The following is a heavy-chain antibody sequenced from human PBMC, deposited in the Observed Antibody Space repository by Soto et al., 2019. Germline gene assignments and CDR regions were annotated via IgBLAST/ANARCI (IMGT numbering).Heavy chain of an antibody. V-gene: IGHV1-46*01. CDR2: INPSGGRT. Sequence: GXSVKVSCRASGYTFTNYYMHWVRQAPGQGLEWMGLINPSGGRTSYPQKFQGRITMTRDTSTSTVYMDLSSLRSEDTAVYYCARDRDTAPLYEMDVLGPGTTVTVSS. D-gene: IGHD5-18*01. CDR1: GYTFTNYY. CDR3: ARDRDTAPLYEMDV. J-gene: IGHJ6*02.